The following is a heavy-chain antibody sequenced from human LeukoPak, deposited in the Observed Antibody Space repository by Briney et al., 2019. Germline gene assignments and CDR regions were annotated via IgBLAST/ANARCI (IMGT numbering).Heavy chain of an antibody. Sequence: GGSLRLSCTASGFTFSTYTLNWVRQAPGKGLEWLSSISSFSTDIYYADSVKGRFTISRDNAKDSLSLQMNSLRVDDTAVYYCAIRERYSTSSYWGQGTLVTVSS. CDR3: AIRERYSTSSY. CDR1: GFTFSTYT. D-gene: IGHD5-12*01. J-gene: IGHJ4*02. V-gene: IGHV3-21*01. CDR2: ISSFSTDI.